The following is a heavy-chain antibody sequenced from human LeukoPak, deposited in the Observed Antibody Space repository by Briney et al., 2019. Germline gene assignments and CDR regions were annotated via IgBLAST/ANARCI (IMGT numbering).Heavy chain of an antibody. D-gene: IGHD5-12*01. J-gene: IGHJ4*02. CDR3: AKEQGGWLRYPTFDY. CDR1: GLAFTNAW. Sequence: GGSLRLSCAASGLAFTNAWMSWVCQAPGKGLEWVSSISGSGGSTYYADSVKGRFTISRDNSKNTLYLQMNSLRAEDTAVYYCAKEQGGWLRYPTFDYWGQGTLVTVSS. CDR2: ISGSGGST. V-gene: IGHV3-23*01.